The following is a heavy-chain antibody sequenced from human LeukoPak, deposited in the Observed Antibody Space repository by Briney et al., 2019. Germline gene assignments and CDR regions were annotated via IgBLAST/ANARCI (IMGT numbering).Heavy chain of an antibody. CDR2: ISGYNGNT. V-gene: IGHV1-18*01. CDR3: AREGSVWYGHYFDY. CDR1: GYTFSSHG. Sequence: ASVKVSCKASGYTFSSHGISWVRQAPGQGLEWMGWISGYNGNTNYAQKVQGRVTMTTDTSTSTAYMELRSLRYDDTAVYYCAREGSVWYGHYFDYWGQGTLVTVSS. D-gene: IGHD6-19*01. J-gene: IGHJ4*02.